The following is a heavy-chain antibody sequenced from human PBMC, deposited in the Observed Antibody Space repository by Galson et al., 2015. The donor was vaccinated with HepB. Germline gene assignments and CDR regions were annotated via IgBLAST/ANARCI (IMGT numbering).Heavy chain of an antibody. V-gene: IGHV4-59*08. CDR2: IYYSGSP. CDR1: GGSISTYY. D-gene: IGHD2-15*01. CDR3: ARHYCSGDNCYYFDY. J-gene: IGHJ4*02. Sequence: SETLSLTCTVSGGSISTYYWSWIRQPPGKGLDWIGYIYYSGSPNYNPSFNSRVTISVDTSKNQFSLKLSSVTAADTAVYYCARHYCSGDNCYYFDYRGQGTLVTVSS.